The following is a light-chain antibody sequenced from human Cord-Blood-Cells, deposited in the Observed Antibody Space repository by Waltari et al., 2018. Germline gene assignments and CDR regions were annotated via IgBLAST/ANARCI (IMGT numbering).Light chain of an antibody. Sequence: QPALTQAASLSGSPGPPITTSCTATSSDVGGDHHVSWYQQHPGKAPKRMIYDVSNRPAGVSNRFSGSKSGNTASVTISGLQAEDEADYYCSSYTSSSTLPVFGGGTKLTVL. J-gene: IGLJ2*01. V-gene: IGLV2-14*01. CDR1: SSDVGGDHH. CDR2: DVS. CDR3: SSYTSSSTLPV.